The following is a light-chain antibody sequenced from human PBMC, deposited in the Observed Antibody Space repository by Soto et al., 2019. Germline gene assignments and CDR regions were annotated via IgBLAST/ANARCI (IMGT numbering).Light chain of an antibody. CDR2: ATS. J-gene: IGKJ2*01. V-gene: IGKV1D-12*01. CDR3: QQVKSFPYT. Sequence: GDRVTSTCRASQDINSWLAWYQQKPGKAPTLLIYATSTLQTGVPLRFSGSGSGADFIITISSLQPEDFATYHCQQVKSFPYTSGQGTKLEIK. CDR1: QDINSW.